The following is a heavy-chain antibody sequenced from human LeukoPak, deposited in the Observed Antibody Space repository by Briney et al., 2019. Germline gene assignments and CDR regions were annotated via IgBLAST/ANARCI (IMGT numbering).Heavy chain of an antibody. CDR2: ICGSGTT. J-gene: IGHJ4*02. Sequence: PSETLSLTCIVSGGSIRSYCWSWVRQPAGEGLEWIGRICGSGTTNYNPSLKSRVTMSVDTPKNQFSLKLTSVTVADTAVYYCARGMLGASGMYYFDPWGQGTLVTVSS. CDR1: GGSIRSYC. CDR3: ARGMLGASGMYYFDP. V-gene: IGHV4-4*07. D-gene: IGHD1-26*01.